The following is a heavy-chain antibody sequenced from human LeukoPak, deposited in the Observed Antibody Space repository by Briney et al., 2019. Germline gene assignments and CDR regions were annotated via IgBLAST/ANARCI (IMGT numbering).Heavy chain of an antibody. J-gene: IGHJ4*02. CDR2: INHSGST. Sequence: SETLSLTCAVYGGSFSGYYWSWIRQPPGKGLEWIGEINHSGSTNYNPSLKNRVTISVDTSKNQFSLKLSSVTAADTAVYYCARLKGVAGYFDYWGQGTLVTVSS. V-gene: IGHV4-34*01. CDR1: GGSFSGYY. D-gene: IGHD6-19*01. CDR3: ARLKGVAGYFDY.